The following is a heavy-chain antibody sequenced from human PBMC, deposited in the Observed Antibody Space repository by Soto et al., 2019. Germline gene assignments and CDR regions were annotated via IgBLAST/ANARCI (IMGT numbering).Heavy chain of an antibody. CDR2: IKRKTDGGTT. D-gene: IGHD1-1*01. Sequence: GGSLRLSCAASGFTFSNVWMSWVRQAPGKGLEWVGRIKRKTDGGTTDYAAPVHGRFTISRDDSKDTLYLQMNSLKTEDTAVYYRTTEGAQLELYPFDFWGQGILVTVSS. J-gene: IGHJ4*02. CDR3: TTEGAQLELYPFDF. V-gene: IGHV3-15*01. CDR1: GFTFSNVW.